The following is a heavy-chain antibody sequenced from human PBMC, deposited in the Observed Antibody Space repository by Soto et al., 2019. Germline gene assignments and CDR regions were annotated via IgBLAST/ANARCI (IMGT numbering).Heavy chain of an antibody. V-gene: IGHV4-30-4*01. J-gene: IGHJ1*01. CDR3: ARDLDGLHDDTSGPFPRPG. CDR1: GGSISSDDYY. CDR2: IHSSGSI. Sequence: SETLSLTCTVSGGSISSDDYYWSWIRQAPGRGLEWIGYIHSSGSIYYNPSLKSRATMSIDTAGNQFSLKVRSVTVADTAVYYCARDLDGLHDDTSGPFPRPGWGQGTLVTVSA. D-gene: IGHD3-22*01.